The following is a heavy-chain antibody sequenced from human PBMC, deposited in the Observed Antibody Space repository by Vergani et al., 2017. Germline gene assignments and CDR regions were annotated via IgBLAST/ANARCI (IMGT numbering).Heavy chain of an antibody. CDR1: GFTVSSNY. CDR2: ISGSGGST. Sequence: EVQLVESGGGLVQPGGSLRLSCAASGFTVSSNYMSWVRQAPGKGLEWVSVISGSGGSTYYADSVKGRFTISRDNSKNTLYLQMNSLRAEDTAVYYCASPKGRAELQHSDYWGQGTLVTVSS. J-gene: IGHJ4*02. D-gene: IGHD1-14*01. V-gene: IGHV3-23*04. CDR3: ASPKGRAELQHSDY.